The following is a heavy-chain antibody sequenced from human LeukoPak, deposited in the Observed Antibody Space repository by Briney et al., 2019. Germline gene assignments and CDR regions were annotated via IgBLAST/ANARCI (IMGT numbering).Heavy chain of an antibody. J-gene: IGHJ5*02. CDR2: INPNSGGT. D-gene: IGHD1-26*01. CDR1: GYTFTGYY. Sequence: GALVKVSCKASGYTFTGYYMHWVRQAPGQGLEWMGWINPNSGGTNYAQKFQGRVTMTRDTSISTAYMELSRLRSDDTAVYYCAREFSGSYFGWFDPWGQGTLVTVSS. V-gene: IGHV1-2*02. CDR3: AREFSGSYFGWFDP.